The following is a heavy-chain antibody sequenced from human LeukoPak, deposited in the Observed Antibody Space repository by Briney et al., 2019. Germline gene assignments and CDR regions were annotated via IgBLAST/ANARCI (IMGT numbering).Heavy chain of an antibody. J-gene: IGHJ4*02. D-gene: IGHD1-7*01. CDR2: ISGSGVST. CDR1: GFTFSSYS. CDR3: AKDERNWNYNLASQTYD. V-gene: IGHV3-23*01. Sequence: GGSLRLSCSASGFTFSSYSMNWVRQAPGKGLEWVSAISGSGVSTYYADSVKGRFTVSRDNSKNTLYLQMSSLRAEDTAVYYCAKDERNWNYNLASQTYDWGQGTLVTVSS.